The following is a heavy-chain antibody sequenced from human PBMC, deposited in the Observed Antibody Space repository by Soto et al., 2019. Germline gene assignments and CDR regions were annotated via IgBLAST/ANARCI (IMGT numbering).Heavy chain of an antibody. CDR2: IIPIFGTA. D-gene: IGHD6-13*01. CDR1: GGTFSSYA. Sequence: SVKVSSKGSGGTFSSYAISWVRQAPGQGLEWMGGIIPIFGTANYAQKFQGRVTITADESTSTAYMELSSLRSEDTAVYYCARDLLYSSSGYNWFDPWGQGTLVTVSS. J-gene: IGHJ5*02. V-gene: IGHV1-69*13. CDR3: ARDLLYSSSGYNWFDP.